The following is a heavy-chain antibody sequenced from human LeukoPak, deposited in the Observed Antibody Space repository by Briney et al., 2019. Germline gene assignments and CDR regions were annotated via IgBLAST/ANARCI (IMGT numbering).Heavy chain of an antibody. J-gene: IGHJ4*02. CDR3: VRQWMRDSGAYYDFHH. V-gene: IGHV4-39*01. Sequence: SETLSLTCTVSGGSISSSNYYWGWIRQPPGKGLEWIVTMYYRGSAYYNPSLKSRVTISVDTSKNQFSLKLSSVTAADTAVYYCVRQWMRDSGAYYDFHHWGQGTLVTVST. D-gene: IGHD3-22*01. CDR1: GGSISSSNYY. CDR2: MYYRGSA.